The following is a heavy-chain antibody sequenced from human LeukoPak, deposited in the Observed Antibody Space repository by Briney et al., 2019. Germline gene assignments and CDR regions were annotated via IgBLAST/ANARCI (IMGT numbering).Heavy chain of an antibody. CDR3: ARGIPGLREWFDP. D-gene: IGHD5-18*01. CDR2: IYYSGST. CDR1: GGSISSSSYY. J-gene: IGHJ5*02. V-gene: IGHV4-39*01. Sequence: SETLPLTCTVSGGSISSSSYYWGWIRQPPGKGLEWIGSIYYSGSTYYNPSLKSRVSISVDTSKNQFSLKLSSVTAADTAVYYCARGIPGLREWFDPWGQGTLVTVSS.